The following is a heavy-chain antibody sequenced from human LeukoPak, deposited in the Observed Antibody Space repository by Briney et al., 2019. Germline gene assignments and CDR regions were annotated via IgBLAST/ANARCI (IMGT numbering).Heavy chain of an antibody. CDR3: AREPGGSEGGFDY. CDR2: IYSGGST. Sequence: GGSLRLFCAASGFTVSSNYMSWVRQAPGKGLEWVSVIYSGGSTYYADSVKGRFTVSRDNSKNTLYLQMNSLRAEDTAVYYCAREPGGSEGGFDYWGQGTLVTVSS. D-gene: IGHD1-14*01. J-gene: IGHJ4*02. V-gene: IGHV3-66*02. CDR1: GFTVSSNY.